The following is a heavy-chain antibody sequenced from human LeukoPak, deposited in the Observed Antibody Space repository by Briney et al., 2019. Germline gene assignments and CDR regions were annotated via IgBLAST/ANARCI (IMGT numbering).Heavy chain of an antibody. Sequence: PGGSLRLSCAASGFTFDDYGMSWVRQAPGKGLEWVSGINWNGGSTGYADSVKGRFTISRDNAKNSLYLQMNSLRAEDTAVYYCARYPSVLMVYALDYWGQGTLVTVSS. CDR1: GFTFDDYG. CDR2: INWNGGST. CDR3: ARYPSVLMVYALDY. J-gene: IGHJ4*02. V-gene: IGHV3-20*04. D-gene: IGHD2-8*01.